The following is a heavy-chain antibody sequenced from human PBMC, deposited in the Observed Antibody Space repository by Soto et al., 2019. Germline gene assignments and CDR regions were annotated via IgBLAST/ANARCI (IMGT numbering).Heavy chain of an antibody. CDR3: ARGVRYFDWLLPPDAFDI. J-gene: IGHJ3*02. CDR2: ISAYNGNT. V-gene: IGHV1-18*04. CDR1: GYTFTSYG. Sequence: ASVKVSCKASGYTFTSYGISWVRQAPGQGLEWMGWISAYNGNTNYAQKLQGRVTMTTDTSTSTAYMELRSLRSDDTAVYYCARGVRYFDWLLPPDAFDIWGQGTMVTVSS. D-gene: IGHD3-9*01.